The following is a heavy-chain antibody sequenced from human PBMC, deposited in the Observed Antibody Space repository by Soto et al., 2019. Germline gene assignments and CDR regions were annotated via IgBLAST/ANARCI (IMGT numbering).Heavy chain of an antibody. D-gene: IGHD3-16*02. J-gene: IGHJ4*02. CDR1: GFTFSNAW. Sequence: EVQLVESGGGLVKPGGSLRLSCAASGFTFSNAWMSWVRQAPGKRLEWVGRIKSKTDGGTTDYAAPVKGRFTISRDDSKNTLYLQMNSLKTEDTAVYYCTTVYYDYIWGSYRYPYYFDYWGQGTLVTVSS. CDR3: TTVYYDYIWGSYRYPYYFDY. V-gene: IGHV3-15*01. CDR2: IKSKTDGGTT.